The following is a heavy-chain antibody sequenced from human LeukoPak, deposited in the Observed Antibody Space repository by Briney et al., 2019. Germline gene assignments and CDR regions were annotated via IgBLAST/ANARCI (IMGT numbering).Heavy chain of an antibody. Sequence: SETLSLTCAVSGGSISGYYWSWVRQPPGKGLEWIGYVSYSGSTDYNPSLKSRVIISIDTSKNQFSLRLSSVTAADTAVYYCARENDRYGRIYSWGQGTQVTVSS. CDR3: ARENDRYGRIYS. CDR1: GGSISGYY. J-gene: IGHJ4*02. V-gene: IGHV4-59*01. CDR2: VSYSGST. D-gene: IGHD5-18*01.